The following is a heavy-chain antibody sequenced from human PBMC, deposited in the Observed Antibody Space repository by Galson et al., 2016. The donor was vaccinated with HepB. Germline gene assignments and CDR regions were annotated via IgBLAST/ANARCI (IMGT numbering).Heavy chain of an antibody. V-gene: IGHV1-2*04. J-gene: IGHJ4*02. CDR3: ARADEWLAQYYFDY. D-gene: IGHD6-19*01. CDR2: INPSSGGT. CDR1: GYTFTGYY. Sequence: SVKVSCKASGYTFTGYYLSWVRQAPGQGLEWMGWINPSSGGTYFAQKFQGWVTMTRDTSISTAYMELSRLKSEDTAVYYCARADEWLAQYYFDYWGQGTLVTVSS.